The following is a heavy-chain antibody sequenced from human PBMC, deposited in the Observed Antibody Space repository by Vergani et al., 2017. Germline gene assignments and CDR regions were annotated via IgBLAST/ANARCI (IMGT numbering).Heavy chain of an antibody. CDR1: GFTFSSYG. V-gene: IGHV3-33*01. Sequence: QVQLVESGGGVVQPGRSLRLSCAASGFTFSSYGMHWVRQAPGKGLEWVAVIWYDGSNKYYADSVKGRFTISRDNSKNTLYLQMNSLGTEDKAVYYCARGFRGSVRCYGMDVWGQGTTVTVSS. CDR3: ARGFRGSVRCYGMDV. J-gene: IGHJ6*02. CDR2: IWYDGSNK. D-gene: IGHD3-16*01.